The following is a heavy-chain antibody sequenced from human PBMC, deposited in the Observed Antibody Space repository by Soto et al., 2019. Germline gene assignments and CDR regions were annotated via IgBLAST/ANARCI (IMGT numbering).Heavy chain of an antibody. CDR2: IYTSGST. V-gene: IGHV4-4*07. CDR1: GGSISSYY. D-gene: IGHD3-10*01. J-gene: IGHJ5*02. CDR3: ARERITMVRGVICWFDP. Sequence: SETLSLTCTVSGGSISSYYWSWIRQPAGKGLEWIGRIYTSGSTNYNPSLKSRVTMSVDTSKNQFSLKLSSVTAADTAVYYCARERITMVRGVICWFDPWGPGTLVTVSS.